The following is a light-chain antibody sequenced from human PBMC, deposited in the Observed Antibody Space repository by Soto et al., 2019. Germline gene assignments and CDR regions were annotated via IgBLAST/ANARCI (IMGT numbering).Light chain of an antibody. CDR2: GAS. CDR3: QQYDGSPPWT. CDR1: QSVSSTS. J-gene: IGKJ1*01. V-gene: IGKV3-20*01. Sequence: EIVLTQSPGTLSFSPGERATLSCRASQSVSSTSLAWYQQKPGQAPRLLIYGASNRATGIPDRFSGSGSGTDFTLTISRLEPEDFAAYYCQQYDGSPPWTFGLGTKVDIK.